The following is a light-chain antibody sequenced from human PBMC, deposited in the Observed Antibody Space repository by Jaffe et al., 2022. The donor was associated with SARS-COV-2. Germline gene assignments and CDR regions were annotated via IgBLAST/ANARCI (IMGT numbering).Light chain of an antibody. V-gene: IGKV3-15*01. CDR3: QQYNNRPPTT. CDR2: DAS. Sequence: EIVMTQSPATLSVSPGDGATLSCRASQSVNRNLAWYQQKPGQAPRLLIYDASTRATGIPARFSGSGSGTEFTLTISSLQSEDFAVYYCQQYNNRPPTTFGQGTKVEIK. J-gene: IGKJ1*01. CDR1: QSVNRN.